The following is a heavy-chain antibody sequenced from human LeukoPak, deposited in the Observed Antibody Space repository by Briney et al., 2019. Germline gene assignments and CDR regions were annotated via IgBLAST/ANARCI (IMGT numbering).Heavy chain of an antibody. CDR2: IYYSGST. D-gene: IGHD1-26*01. Sequence: GSLRLSCAASGFTFSSYEMNWVRQPPGKGLEWIGSIYYSGSTYYNPSLKSRVTISVDTSKNQFSLKLSSVTAADTAVYYCARVSGSYRTPIDYWGQGTLVTVSS. V-gene: IGHV4-39*07. CDR3: ARVSGSYRTPIDY. CDR1: GFTFSSYE. J-gene: IGHJ4*02.